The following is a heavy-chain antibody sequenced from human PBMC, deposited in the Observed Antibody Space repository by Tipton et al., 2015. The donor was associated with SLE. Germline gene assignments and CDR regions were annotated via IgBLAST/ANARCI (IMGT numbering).Heavy chain of an antibody. Sequence: TLSLTCTVSGDSISSSSYYWGWIRQPPGKGLEWIGSIYYSGSTYYNPSLKSRVTISVDTSKNQLSLKLTSVTAADTAVYYCARGLTYYYGSGSSDWGQGTLVTVSS. CDR1: GDSISSSSYY. D-gene: IGHD3-10*01. J-gene: IGHJ4*02. V-gene: IGHV4-39*07. CDR3: ARGLTYYYGSGSSD. CDR2: IYYSGST.